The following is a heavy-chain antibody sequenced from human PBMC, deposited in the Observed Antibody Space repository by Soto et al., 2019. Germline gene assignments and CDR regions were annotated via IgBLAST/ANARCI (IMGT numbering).Heavy chain of an antibody. CDR1: GGTFSSYA. D-gene: IGHD2-2*02. CDR3: ATDIVVVPAAILDYYYYGMDV. J-gene: IGHJ6*02. CDR2: IIPIFGTA. V-gene: IGHV1-69*13. Sequence: GASVKVSCKASGGTFSSYAISWVRQAPGRGLEWMGGIIPIFGTANYAQKFQGRVTITADESTSTAYMELSSLRSEDTAVYYCATDIVVVPAAILDYYYYGMDVWGQGTTVTVSS.